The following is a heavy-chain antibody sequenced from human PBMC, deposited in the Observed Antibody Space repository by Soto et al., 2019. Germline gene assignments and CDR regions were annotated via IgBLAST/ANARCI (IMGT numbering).Heavy chain of an antibody. CDR1: GGSISSGGYY. CDR2: IYYSGST. J-gene: IGHJ4*02. CDR3: AREHKDYGDYPI. D-gene: IGHD4-17*01. V-gene: IGHV4-31*03. Sequence: SETLSLTCTVSGGSISSGGYYWSWIRQHPGKGLEWIGYIYYSGSTYYNPSLKSRVTISVDTSKNQFSLKLSSVTAADTAVYYCAREHKDYGDYPIWGQGTLVTVSS.